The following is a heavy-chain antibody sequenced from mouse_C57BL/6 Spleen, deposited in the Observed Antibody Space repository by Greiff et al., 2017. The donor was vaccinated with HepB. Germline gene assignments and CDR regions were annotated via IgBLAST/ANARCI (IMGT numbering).Heavy chain of an antibody. J-gene: IGHJ4*01. V-gene: IGHV1-76*01. CDR1: GYTFTDYY. CDR3: ARSGDYDEAMDY. CDR2: IYPGSGNT. Sequence: QVQLQQSGAELVRPGASVKLSCKASGYTFTDYYINWVKQRPGQGLEWIARIYPGSGNTYYNEKFKGKATLTAEKSSSTAYMQLSSLTSEDSAVYFWARSGDYDEAMDYWGQGTSVTVSS. D-gene: IGHD2-4*01.